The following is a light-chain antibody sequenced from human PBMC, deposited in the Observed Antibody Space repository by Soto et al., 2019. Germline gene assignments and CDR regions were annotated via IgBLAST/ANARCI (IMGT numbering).Light chain of an antibody. CDR1: QSLSVSY. Sequence: EIVLTQSPGTLSLSPGDRATLSCRASQSLSVSYIAWYQQKPGQAPRLLIYSTSTRAAGIPDRFTGRGSGTNFPLAISRLEPEDFAVYYCHQFGDSPQTFGQGTTVEV. J-gene: IGKJ1*01. CDR3: HQFGDSPQT. V-gene: IGKV3-20*01. CDR2: STS.